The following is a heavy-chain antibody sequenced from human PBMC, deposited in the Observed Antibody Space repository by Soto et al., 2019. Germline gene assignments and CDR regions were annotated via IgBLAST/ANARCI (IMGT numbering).Heavy chain of an antibody. CDR1: GYTFTSYY. Sequence: QVQLVQSGAEVKKPGASVKVSCKASGYTFTSYYIHWVRQAPGQGLEWMGIINPSGGSTSYAQKFQGRVTMTRDTSTSTVYMELSSLRSEDTAVYYCARVGGAARLPYYYYYMDVWGKGTTVTVSS. V-gene: IGHV1-46*03. CDR2: INPSGGST. CDR3: ARVGGAARLPYYYYYMDV. J-gene: IGHJ6*03. D-gene: IGHD6-6*01.